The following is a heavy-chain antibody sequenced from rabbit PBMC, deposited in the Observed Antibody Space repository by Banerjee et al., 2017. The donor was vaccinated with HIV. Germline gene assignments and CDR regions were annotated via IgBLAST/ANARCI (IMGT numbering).Heavy chain of an antibody. CDR1: GFTISSGYD. D-gene: IGHD8-1*01. J-gene: IGHJ4*01. CDR3: ARDAGSRYDIEYFNL. CDR2: IYAASGSA. Sequence: QEHLVESGGGLVQPGGSLKVSCKASGFTISSGYDMCWVRQAPGKGLEWIGCIYAASGSAYYASWAKGRFTISKTSPTTVTLQMTSLTAADTATYFCARDAGSRYDIEYFNLWGQGTLVTVS. V-gene: IGHV1S45*01.